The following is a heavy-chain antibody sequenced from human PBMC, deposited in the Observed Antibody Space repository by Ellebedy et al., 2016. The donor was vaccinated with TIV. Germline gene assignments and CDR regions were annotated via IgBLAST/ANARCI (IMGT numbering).Heavy chain of an antibody. CDR1: GFTFSSYA. CDR2: ISYDGSNK. V-gene: IGHV3-30-3*01. D-gene: IGHD2-2*01. Sequence: GESLKISXAASGFTFSSYAMHWVRQAPGKGLEWVAVISYDGSNKYYADSVKGRFTISRDNSKNTLYLQMNSLRAEDTAVYYCARDVGLVPAATFDYWGQGTLVTVSS. CDR3: ARDVGLVPAATFDY. J-gene: IGHJ4*02.